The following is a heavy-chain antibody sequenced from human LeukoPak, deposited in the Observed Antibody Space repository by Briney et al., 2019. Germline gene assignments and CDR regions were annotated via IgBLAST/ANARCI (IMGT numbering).Heavy chain of an antibody. CDR1: SGSISSYY. J-gene: IGHJ5*02. CDR2: IYYSGST. Sequence: SETLSLTCTVSSGSISSYYWSWIRQPPGKGLEWIGYIYYSGSTNYNPSPKSRVTISVDTSKNQFSLKLSSVTAADTAVYYCARASGYSYGYSWFDPWGQGTLVTVSS. D-gene: IGHD5-18*01. CDR3: ARASGYSYGYSWFDP. V-gene: IGHV4-59*01.